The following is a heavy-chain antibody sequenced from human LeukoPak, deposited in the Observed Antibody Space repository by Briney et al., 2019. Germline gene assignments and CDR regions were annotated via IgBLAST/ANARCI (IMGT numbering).Heavy chain of an antibody. CDR2: IYPGDSDT. CDR3: AREGYSSSTSCPFDY. D-gene: IGHD2-2*01. Sequence: GESLKISCKGSGYSFTSYWIGWMRQMPGKGLEWMGIIYPGDSDTRYSPSFQGQVTISADKSISTAYLQWSSLKASDTAMYYCAREGYSSSTSCPFDYWGQGTLVTVSS. CDR1: GYSFTSYW. J-gene: IGHJ4*02. V-gene: IGHV5-51*01.